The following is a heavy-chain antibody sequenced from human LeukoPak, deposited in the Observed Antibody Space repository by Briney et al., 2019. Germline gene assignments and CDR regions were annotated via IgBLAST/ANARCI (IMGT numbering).Heavy chain of an antibody. V-gene: IGHV5-51*01. CDR1: GYSFTSYW. J-gene: IGHJ3*02. CDR2: IYPGDSDT. D-gene: IGHD3-10*02. CDR3: ARRYYVYGIDAFDI. Sequence: GESLKISCKGSGYSFTSYWIGWVRQMPGKGLEWMGIIYPGDSDTRYSPSFQGQVTISADKSVSTAYLQWSSLRASDTAMYYCARRYYVYGIDAFDIWGQGTMVTVSS.